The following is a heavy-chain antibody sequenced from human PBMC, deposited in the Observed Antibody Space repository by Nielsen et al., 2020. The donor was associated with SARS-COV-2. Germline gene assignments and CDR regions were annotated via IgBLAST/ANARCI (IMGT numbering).Heavy chain of an antibody. CDR2: IYYSGST. J-gene: IGHJ5*02. V-gene: IGHV4-59*06. CDR3: AREGTTMVRGVNNNWFDP. D-gene: IGHD3-10*01. CDR1: GGSISSYY. Sequence: SETLTLTCTVSGGSISSYYWSWIRQHPGKGLEWIGYIYYSGSTYYNPSLKSRVTISVDTSKNQFSLKLSSVTAADTAVYYCAREGTTMVRGVNNNWFDPWGQGTLVTASS.